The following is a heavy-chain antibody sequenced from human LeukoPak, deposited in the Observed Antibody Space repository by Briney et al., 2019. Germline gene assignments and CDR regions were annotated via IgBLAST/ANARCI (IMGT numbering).Heavy chain of an antibody. Sequence: GGSLRLSCAASGFTFSSYGMSWVRQAPGKGLEWVSAISGSGGSTYYANSVKGRFTISRDNSKNTLYLQMNSLRAEDTAVYYCARSGLSRFGFWGQGTLVTVSS. V-gene: IGHV3-23*01. CDR3: ARSGLSRFGF. D-gene: IGHD2/OR15-2a*01. CDR1: GFTFSSYG. J-gene: IGHJ4*02. CDR2: ISGSGGST.